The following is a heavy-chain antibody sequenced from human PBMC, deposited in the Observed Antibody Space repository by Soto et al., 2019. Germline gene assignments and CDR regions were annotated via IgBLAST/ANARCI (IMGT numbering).Heavy chain of an antibody. CDR3: ARHIYCSGGSCYLNWFDP. CDR1: GGSISSSSYY. CDR2: IYYSGST. D-gene: IGHD2-15*01. V-gene: IGHV4-39*01. J-gene: IGHJ5*02. Sequence: SETLSLTCTVSGGSISSSSYYWGWIRQPPGKGLEWIGSIYYSGSTYYNPSLKSGVTISVDTSKNQFSLKLSSVTAADTAVYYCARHIYCSGGSCYLNWFDPWGQGTLVTVSS.